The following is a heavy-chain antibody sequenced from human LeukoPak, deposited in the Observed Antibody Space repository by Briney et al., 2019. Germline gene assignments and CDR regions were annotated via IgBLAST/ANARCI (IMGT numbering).Heavy chain of an antibody. D-gene: IGHD4-17*01. CDR2: ISGSGGST. V-gene: IGHV3-23*01. CDR1: GFTFSSYT. Sequence: GGSLRLSCAASGFTFSSYTMSWVRQAPGKGLEWVSAISGSGGSTYYADSVKGRFTISRDNSKNTLYLQMNSLRAEDTAVYYCAKEMTEYGDYFQLFDWGQGTLVTVSS. J-gene: IGHJ4*02. CDR3: AKEMTEYGDYFQLFD.